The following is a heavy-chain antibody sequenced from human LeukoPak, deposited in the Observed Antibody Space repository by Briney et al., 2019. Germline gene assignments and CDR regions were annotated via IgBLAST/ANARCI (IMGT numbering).Heavy chain of an antibody. CDR2: IGTAGDT. J-gene: IGHJ6*02. Sequence: GGSLRLSCAASGFTFSSYDMHWVRQATGKGLEWVSAIGTAGDTYYPGSVKGRFTISRENAKNSLYLQMNSLRAEDTAVYYCARVGAHYGMDVWGQGTTVTVSS. CDR1: GFTFSSYD. D-gene: IGHD3-10*01. V-gene: IGHV3-13*01. CDR3: ARVGAHYGMDV.